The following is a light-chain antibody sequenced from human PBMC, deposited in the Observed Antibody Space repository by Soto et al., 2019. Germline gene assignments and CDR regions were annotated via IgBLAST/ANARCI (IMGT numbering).Light chain of an antibody. V-gene: IGLV9-49*01. CDR1: SGYSNYK. CDR3: GAAHGCGRIVVTGGV. J-gene: IGLJ3*02. Sequence: QSVLTQPPSASASLGASVTLTCTLSSGYSNYKVDWYQQRPGKGPRFVMRVGTGGIVGSKGDGIPDRFSVLGSGLNRYLTIKNIREGGEGDSHWGAAHGCGRIVVTGGVFGGGT. CDR2: VGTGGIVG.